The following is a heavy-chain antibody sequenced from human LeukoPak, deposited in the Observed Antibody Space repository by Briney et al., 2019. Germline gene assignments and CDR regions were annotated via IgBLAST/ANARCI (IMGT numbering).Heavy chain of an antibody. CDR3: ASYCSSTSCYRSYYYYYGMDV. D-gene: IGHD2-2*01. CDR2: IIPILGIA. Sequence: ASVKVSCKASGGTFSSYAISWVRQAPGQGLEWMGRIIPILGIANYAQKFQGRVTITADKSTSTAYMEPSSLRSEDTAVYYCASYCSSTSCYRSYYYYYGMDVWGQGTTVTVSS. V-gene: IGHV1-69*04. CDR1: GGTFSSYA. J-gene: IGHJ6*02.